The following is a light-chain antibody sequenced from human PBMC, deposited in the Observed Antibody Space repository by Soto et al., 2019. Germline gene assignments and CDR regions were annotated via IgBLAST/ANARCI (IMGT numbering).Light chain of an antibody. V-gene: IGKV3-20*01. CDR2: GAS. Sequence: EIVLTQTPGTLSLSPGGRASLSCRASQSVGTFLAWYQQRSGQAPRLLIYGASTRASGIPDGFSGSGSGTDFTLTICSLEIEDFGVDYCQQYGSSLTFGQGTKVDIK. J-gene: IGKJ1*01. CDR1: QSVGTF. CDR3: QQYGSSLT.